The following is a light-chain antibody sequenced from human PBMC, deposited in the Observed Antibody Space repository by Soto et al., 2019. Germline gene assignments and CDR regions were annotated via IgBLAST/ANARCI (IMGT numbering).Light chain of an antibody. CDR1: QDITNN. CDR3: QQYDNLPLT. Sequence: EIEMTQTPSSLSASVGDRVTITCQASQDITNNLIWYQQKPGKAPILLIYDASDLHTGVPSRFSGSGSGTDFTFTISSLRPEDIATYYCQQYDNLPLTFGQGTRLEIK. V-gene: IGKV1-33*01. CDR2: DAS. J-gene: IGKJ5*01.